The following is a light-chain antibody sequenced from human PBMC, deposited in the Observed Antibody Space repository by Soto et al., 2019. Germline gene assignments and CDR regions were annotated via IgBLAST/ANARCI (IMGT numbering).Light chain of an antibody. Sequence: EIVLTQSPGTLSLSPGERATLSCRASQSVSSSYLAWYQQKPGQAPRLLIYGASSRATGIPDRFSGSGSGTAFTLTISRLEPEDFAVYYCQQYASSFGQGTKVEIK. CDR3: QQYASS. CDR1: QSVSSSY. CDR2: GAS. J-gene: IGKJ1*01. V-gene: IGKV3-20*01.